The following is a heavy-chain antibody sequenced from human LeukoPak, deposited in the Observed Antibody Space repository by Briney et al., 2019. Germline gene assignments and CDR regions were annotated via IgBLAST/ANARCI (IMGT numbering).Heavy chain of an antibody. CDR2: IIGTGTKT. J-gene: IGHJ6*04. V-gene: IGHV3-23*01. CDR1: GFTFSNYA. Sequence: PGGSLRLSCAASGFTFSNYAMIWVRQAPGKGLEWVSVIIGTGTKTHYADSVKGRFTISRDNPKNTLYLQMNSLRAEDTAVYYCAKTGDVIVSAATDVWGKGTTVTVSS. CDR3: AKTGDVIVSAATDV. D-gene: IGHD2-2*01.